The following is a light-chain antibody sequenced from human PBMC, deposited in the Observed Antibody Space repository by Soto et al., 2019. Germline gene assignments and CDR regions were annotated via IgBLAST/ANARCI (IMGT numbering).Light chain of an antibody. J-gene: IGLJ1*01. V-gene: IGLV2-14*01. Sequence: QSALTQPASVSGSPGQSITISCVGTSGDIGDYNYVSWYQQHPGKVPKVIIYDVSNRPSGVSYRFSGTKSGNTASLTVSGVQAEDEDDYYCCSYTRSGTLIFGTGTKLTVL. CDR2: DVS. CDR3: CSYTRSGTLI. CDR1: SGDIGDYNY.